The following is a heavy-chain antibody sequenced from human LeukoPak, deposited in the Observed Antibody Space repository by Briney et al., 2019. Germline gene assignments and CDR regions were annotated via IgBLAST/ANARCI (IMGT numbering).Heavy chain of an antibody. CDR1: GGSISSYY. J-gene: IGHJ5*02. D-gene: IGHD6-19*01. Sequence: KPSETLSLTCTVSGGSISSYYWSWIRQPPGKGLEWIGYIYYSGSTNYNPSLKSRVTISVDTSKNQFSLKLSSVTAADTAVYYCARGSYTSGGNTFKFDPWGQGTLVTVSS. CDR3: ARGSYTSGGNTFKFDP. V-gene: IGHV4-59*01. CDR2: IYYSGST.